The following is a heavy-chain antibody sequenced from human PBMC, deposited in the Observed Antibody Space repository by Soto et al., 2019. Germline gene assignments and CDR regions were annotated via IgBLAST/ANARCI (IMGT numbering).Heavy chain of an antibody. CDR3: ARYGSGSYYKVAAYYYYLDV. CDR2: IYYSGST. D-gene: IGHD3-10*01. V-gene: IGHV4-59*01. CDR1: GGSISSYY. J-gene: IGHJ6*03. Sequence: SETLSLTCTVSGGSISSYYWSWIRQPPGKGLEWIGYIYYSGSTNYNPSLKSRVTISVDTSKNQFSRKLSSVAAADTAVYYCARYGSGSYYKVAAYYYYLDVWGKGTSVTVSS.